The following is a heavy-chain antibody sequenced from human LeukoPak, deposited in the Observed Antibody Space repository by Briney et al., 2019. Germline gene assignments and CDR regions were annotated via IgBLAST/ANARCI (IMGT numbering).Heavy chain of an antibody. CDR2: ISAYNGNT. CDR1: GYTFTSYG. D-gene: IGHD6-19*01. Sequence: ASVTVSCKASGYTFTSYGISWVRQAPGQGLEWMGWISAYNGNTNYAQKLQGRVTMTTDTSTSTAYMELRSLRSDDTAVYYCATSSSGWYEGDYWGQGTLVTVSS. CDR3: ATSSSGWYEGDY. J-gene: IGHJ4*02. V-gene: IGHV1-18*01.